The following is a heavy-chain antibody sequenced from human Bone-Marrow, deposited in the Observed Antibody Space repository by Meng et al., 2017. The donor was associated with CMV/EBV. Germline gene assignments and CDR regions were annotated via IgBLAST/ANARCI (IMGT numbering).Heavy chain of an antibody. V-gene: IGHV1-8*01. CDR1: GGTFTSYD. J-gene: IGHJ5*02. D-gene: IGHD3-10*01. CDR2: MNPNSGNA. CDR3: VRLAVRGVIGP. Sequence: ASVKVSCKASGGTFTSYDINWVRQASGQGLEWLGWMNPNSGNAGYAQKFQGRVTMTRDTSISTAYMELTSLTSEDTAVYFCVRLAVRGVIGPWGQGTLVTVSS.